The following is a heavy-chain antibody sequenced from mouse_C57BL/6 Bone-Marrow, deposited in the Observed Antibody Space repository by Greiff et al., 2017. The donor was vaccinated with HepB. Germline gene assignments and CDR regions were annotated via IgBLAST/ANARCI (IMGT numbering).Heavy chain of an antibody. CDR3: ARHRGGFAY. CDR1: GFTFSSYG. J-gene: IGHJ3*01. CDR2: ISSGGSYT. Sequence: EVKVVESGGDLVKPGGSLKLSCAASGFTFSSYGMSWVRQTPDKRLEWVATISSGGSYTYYPDSVKGRFTISRDNAKNTLYLQMSSLKSEDTAMYCCARHRGGFAYWGQGTLVTVSA. D-gene: IGHD3-1*01. V-gene: IGHV5-6*01.